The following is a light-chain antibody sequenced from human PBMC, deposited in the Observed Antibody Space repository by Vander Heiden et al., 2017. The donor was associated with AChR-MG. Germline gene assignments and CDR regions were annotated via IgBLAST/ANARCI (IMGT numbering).Light chain of an antibody. CDR3: QQYGRPPFT. V-gene: IGKV3-20*01. CDR2: GAS. J-gene: IGKJ3*01. CDR1: QNVNSNY. Sequence: EFVLTQSPGTLSLSPGETATLSCRASQNVNSNYLAWHQQKPGQAPRLLIYGASNRATGIPDRFSGSGAGTDFILTISRLEPEDFAVYYCQQYGRPPFTFGPGTKVDIK.